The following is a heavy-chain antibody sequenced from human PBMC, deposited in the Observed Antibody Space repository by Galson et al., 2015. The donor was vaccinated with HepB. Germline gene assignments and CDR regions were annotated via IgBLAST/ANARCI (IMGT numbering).Heavy chain of an antibody. D-gene: IGHD5-12*01. CDR3: AKVDPPQVRARDIVATINPGAFDI. Sequence: SLRLSCAASGFTFSSYAMHWVRQAPGKGLEWVAVISYDGSSKYYADSVKGRFTISRDNSKNTLYLQMNSLRAEDTAVYYCAKVDPPQVRARDIVATINPGAFDIWGQGTMVTVSS. CDR2: ISYDGSSK. J-gene: IGHJ3*02. V-gene: IGHV3-30-3*01. CDR1: GFTFSSYA.